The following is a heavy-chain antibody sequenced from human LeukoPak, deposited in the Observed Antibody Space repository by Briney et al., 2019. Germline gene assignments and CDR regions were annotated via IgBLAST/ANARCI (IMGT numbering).Heavy chain of an antibody. V-gene: IGHV3-23*01. CDR1: GFTVSSNY. Sequence: QTGGSLRLSCAASGFTVSSNYMSWVRQAPGKGLEWVSAISGRVGSTYFADSVQGRFTISRDNSKNTLYLQMNSLRAEDTAVYYCAKAGSYWDFDYWGQGTLVIVSS. J-gene: IGHJ4*02. CDR2: ISGRVGST. CDR3: AKAGSYWDFDY. D-gene: IGHD1-26*01.